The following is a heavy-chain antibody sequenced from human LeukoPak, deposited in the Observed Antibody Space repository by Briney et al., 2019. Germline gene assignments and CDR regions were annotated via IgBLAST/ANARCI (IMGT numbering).Heavy chain of an antibody. CDR3: ARDGLALLWFGEYSGAFDI. J-gene: IGHJ3*02. CDR2: ISSSGSTI. V-gene: IGHV3-48*04. Sequence: GGSLRLSCAASGFTFSSYSMNWVRQAPGKGLEWVSYISSSGSTIYYADSVKGRFTISRDNAKNSLYLQMNSLRAEDTAVYYCARDGLALLWFGEYSGAFDIWGQGTMVTVSS. D-gene: IGHD3-10*01. CDR1: GFTFSSYS.